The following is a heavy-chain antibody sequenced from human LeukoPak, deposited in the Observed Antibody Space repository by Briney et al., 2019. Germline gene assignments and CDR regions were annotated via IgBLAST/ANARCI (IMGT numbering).Heavy chain of an antibody. CDR1: GFIFSDYN. D-gene: IGHD5-18*01. J-gene: IGHJ4*02. Sequence: GGSLRLSCAPSGFIFSDYNLHWVRQAPGRGVEWVSYLSRRSSTIYYADSLKGRITTSRDDDTNSLYLQMNSRRGEDAAVYCCARSYRYYSAFDYWGQGTLVTVSS. CDR2: LSRRSSTI. V-gene: IGHV3-48*01. CDR3: ARSYRYYSAFDY.